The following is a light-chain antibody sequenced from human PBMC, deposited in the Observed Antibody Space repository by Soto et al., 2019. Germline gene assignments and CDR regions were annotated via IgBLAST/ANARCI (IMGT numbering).Light chain of an antibody. Sequence: VVTQEPSLTVSPGGTVTLTCASSTGAVTRGFYPNWFQQKPGQAPRALIYSTSDKYSGTPARFSGSLLGDKAALTLSGVQPEDEAEYYCLLYNAGTVVFGGGTKLTVL. CDR3: LLYNAGTVV. CDR2: STS. J-gene: IGLJ2*01. V-gene: IGLV7-43*01. CDR1: TGAVTRGFY.